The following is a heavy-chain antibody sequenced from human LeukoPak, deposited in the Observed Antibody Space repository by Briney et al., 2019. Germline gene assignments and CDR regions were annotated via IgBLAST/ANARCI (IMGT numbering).Heavy chain of an antibody. Sequence: GGSLRLSGAASGFAFSTYVMNWVRQAPGKGLEWVSYITSRSTIYYADSVKGRFTISRDNVKNSLYLEMNSLRDDDTAVYYCARRVSGSYLDYWGQGILVTVSS. V-gene: IGHV3-48*02. CDR1: GFAFSTYV. J-gene: IGHJ4*02. CDR2: ITSRSTI. D-gene: IGHD3-10*01. CDR3: ARRVSGSYLDY.